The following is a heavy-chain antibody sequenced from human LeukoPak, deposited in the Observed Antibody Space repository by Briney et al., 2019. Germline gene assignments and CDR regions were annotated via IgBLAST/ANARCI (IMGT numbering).Heavy chain of an antibody. V-gene: IGHV1-18*01. D-gene: IGHD3-10*01. CDR1: GYTFTTYG. J-gene: IGHJ1*01. Sequence: ASVKVSCTASGYTFTTYGISWVRQAPGQGLEWMGWISAYNGNTNYAQKLQGRVTMTTDTSTSTAYMELRSLRSDDTAVYYCARGGYYYGSGSYLEYFQHWGQGTLVTVSS. CDR2: ISAYNGNT. CDR3: ARGGYYYGSGSYLEYFQH.